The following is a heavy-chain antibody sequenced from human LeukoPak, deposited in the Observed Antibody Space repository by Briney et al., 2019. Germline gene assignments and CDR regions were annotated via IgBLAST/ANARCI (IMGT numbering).Heavy chain of an antibody. CDR1: GFTFSRYW. J-gene: IGHJ4*02. D-gene: IGHD3-9*01. CDR2: INSDGRST. Sequence: PGGSLRLSCVASGFTFSRYWMHWVRQAPGKGLVWASRINSDGRSTNYADSVKGRFSISRDNAENTLYLQMNSLRVEDTAVYYCVRGADTGYSSDSWGQGTLVTVSS. CDR3: VRGADTGYSSDS. V-gene: IGHV3-74*01.